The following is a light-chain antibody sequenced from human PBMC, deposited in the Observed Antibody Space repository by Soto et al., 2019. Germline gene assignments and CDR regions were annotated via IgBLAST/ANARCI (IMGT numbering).Light chain of an antibody. Sequence: DVQMTQSPSTLSASVGDRVTITCRASQGISNRLAWYQQKPGKAPKLLIYQASSLKSGVPSRFGGSGSGTKFTLTIPSLKPDDLETYYGKQYNSHWMFVQGTRLDIK. V-gene: IGKV1-5*03. CDR2: QAS. CDR3: KQYNSHWM. J-gene: IGKJ1*01. CDR1: QGISNR.